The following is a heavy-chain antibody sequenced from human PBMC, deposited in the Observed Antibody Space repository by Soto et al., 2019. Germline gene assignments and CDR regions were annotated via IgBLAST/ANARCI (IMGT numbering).Heavy chain of an antibody. D-gene: IGHD3-3*01. V-gene: IGHV5-51*01. CDR2: IYPGDSDT. CDR1: GYSFTSYW. J-gene: IGHJ6*02. Sequence: GESLKISCKGSGYSFTSYWIGWVRQMPGKGLEWMGIIYPGDSDTRYSPSFQGQVTISADKSISTAYLQWSSLKASDTAMYYCARYRRDYDFWRESSEHYYYYGMDVWGQGTTVTVSS. CDR3: ARYRRDYDFWRESSEHYYYYGMDV.